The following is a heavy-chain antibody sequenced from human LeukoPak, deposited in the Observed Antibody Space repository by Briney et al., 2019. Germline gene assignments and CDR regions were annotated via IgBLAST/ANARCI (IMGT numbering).Heavy chain of an antibody. J-gene: IGHJ1*01. CDR3: ARVRGDYDSSGHYYAEYFQH. D-gene: IGHD3-22*01. Sequence: PSETLSLTCAVYGGSFSGYYWSWIRQPPGKGLEWIGEINHSGSTNYNPSLKSRVTISVDTSKNQFSLKLSSVTAADTAVYYCARVRGDYDSSGHYYAEYFQHWGQGTLVTVSS. CDR2: INHSGST. CDR1: GGSFSGYY. V-gene: IGHV4-34*01.